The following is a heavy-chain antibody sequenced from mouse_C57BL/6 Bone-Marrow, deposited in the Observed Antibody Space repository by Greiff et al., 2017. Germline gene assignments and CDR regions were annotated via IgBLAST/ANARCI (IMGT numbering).Heavy chain of an antibody. CDR2: IYPSDSET. D-gene: IGHD1-1*01. V-gene: IGHV1-61*01. CDR3: ARGKSTTFDY. J-gene: IGHJ2*01. CDR1: GYTFTSYW. Sequence: QVQLQQPGAELVRPGSSVKLSCKASGYTFTSYWMDWVKQRPGQGLEWIGNIYPSDSETHYNQKFRDKDTLTVDKSSSTAYMQLSSLTSEDSAVYYCARGKSTTFDYWGQGTTLTVSS.